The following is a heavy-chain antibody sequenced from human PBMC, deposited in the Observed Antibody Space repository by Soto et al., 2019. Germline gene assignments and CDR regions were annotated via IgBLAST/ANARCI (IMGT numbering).Heavy chain of an antibody. CDR3: ARSHNSSSSYYYYYYYMDV. Sequence: GASVKVSLKASGYTFTNHHMHWGRQAPGRGLEWMGIINPSGGSTSYAQKFQGRVTMTRDTSTSTVYMELSSLRSEDTAVYYCARSHNSSSSYYYYYYYMDVWGKGTTVTVSS. V-gene: IGHV1-46*03. J-gene: IGHJ6*03. CDR2: INPSGGST. CDR1: GYTFTNHH. D-gene: IGHD6-6*01.